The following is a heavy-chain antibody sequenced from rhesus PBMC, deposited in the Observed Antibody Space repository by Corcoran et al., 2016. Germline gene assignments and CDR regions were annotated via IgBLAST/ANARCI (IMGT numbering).Heavy chain of an antibody. J-gene: IGHJ4*01. Sequence: EVQLVESGGGLAKPGGSLRLSCAASGFTFSDYYMHWVRRASGKGLEWVSRISNGGGSTWYADSVKGRFTISRENAKNTLYLQMDSLRAEDTAVYYCARDPRGDFDYWGQGVLVTVSS. CDR1: GFTFSDYY. CDR3: ARDPRGDFDY. D-gene: IGHD5-24*01. V-gene: IGHV3-59*01. CDR2: ISNGGGST.